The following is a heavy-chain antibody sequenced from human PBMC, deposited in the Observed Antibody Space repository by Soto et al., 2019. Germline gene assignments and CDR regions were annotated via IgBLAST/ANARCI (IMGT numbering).Heavy chain of an antibody. CDR2: ISGSGGST. V-gene: IGHV3-23*01. Sequence: GGSLRLSCAASGFTFSSYAMSWVRQAPGKGLEWVSAISGSGGSTYYADSVKGRFTISRDNSKNTLYLQMNSLRAEDTAVYYCAKSYYGSGSYYSYYMDVWGKGTTVTVSS. J-gene: IGHJ6*03. CDR1: GFTFSSYA. D-gene: IGHD3-10*01. CDR3: AKSYYGSGSYYSYYMDV.